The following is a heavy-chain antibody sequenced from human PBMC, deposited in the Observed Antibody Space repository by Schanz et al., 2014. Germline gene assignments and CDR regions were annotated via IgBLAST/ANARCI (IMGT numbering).Heavy chain of an antibody. CDR1: GYDFHIYA. V-gene: IGHV1-18*01. J-gene: IGHJ4*02. Sequence: GPEVKKPGASVTVSCKASGYDFHIYAYSWVRQAPGQGPEWIGWISGYTGDTKYAQKFQHRVNMTTDRTTSTVYMELRSLRCDDTAVYFCARDNGRIPAANSFDYWGQGTLXTVSS. CDR2: ISGYTGDT. D-gene: IGHD1-26*01. CDR3: ARDNGRIPAANSFDY.